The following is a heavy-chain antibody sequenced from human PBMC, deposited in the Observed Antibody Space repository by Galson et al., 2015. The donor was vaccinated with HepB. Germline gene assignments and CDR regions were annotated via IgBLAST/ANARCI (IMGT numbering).Heavy chain of an antibody. CDR3: ARGHILTGYYYYGMDV. CDR1: GYTFTGYY. Sequence: SVKVSCKASGYTFTGYYMHWVRQAPGQGLEWMGWINPNSGGTNYAQKFQGWVTMTRDTSISTAYMELSRLRSDDTAVYYCARGHILTGYYYYGMDVWGQGTTVTVSS. V-gene: IGHV1-2*04. D-gene: IGHD3-9*01. CDR2: INPNSGGT. J-gene: IGHJ6*02.